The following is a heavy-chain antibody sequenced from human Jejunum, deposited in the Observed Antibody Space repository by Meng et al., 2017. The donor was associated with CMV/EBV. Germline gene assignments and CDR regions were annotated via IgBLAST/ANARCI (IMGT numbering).Heavy chain of an antibody. CDR3: ARAPFNYFDSSGDPPDY. J-gene: IGHJ4*02. V-gene: IGHV4-39*07. Sequence: SIISSSYYWGLIAQPPGKGLEWIGNIYDSGSTYCNPSLKSRVVISVDTSRNQFSLKLSSVIAADTAVYYCARAPFNYFDSSGDPPDYWGQGTLVTVSS. D-gene: IGHD3-22*01. CDR1: SIISSSYY. CDR2: IYDSGST.